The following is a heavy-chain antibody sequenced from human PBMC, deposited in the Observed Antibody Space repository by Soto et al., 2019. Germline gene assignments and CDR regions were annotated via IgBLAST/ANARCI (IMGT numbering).Heavy chain of an antibody. D-gene: IGHD1-26*01. Sequence: SETLSLTCAVYGGSFSGYYLSWIRQPPGKGLEWIGEINHSGSTNYNPSLKSRVTISVDTSKNQFSLKLSSVTAADTAVYYCARGPVGATYFDYWGQGTLVTVSS. J-gene: IGHJ4*02. V-gene: IGHV4-34*01. CDR1: GGSFSGYY. CDR3: ARGPVGATYFDY. CDR2: INHSGST.